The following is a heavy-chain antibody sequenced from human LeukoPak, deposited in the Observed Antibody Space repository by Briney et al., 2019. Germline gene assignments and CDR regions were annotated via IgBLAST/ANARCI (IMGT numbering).Heavy chain of an antibody. J-gene: IGHJ4*02. CDR2: ISSSSSYI. CDR3: ARHRSGWYSVGVYYFDY. D-gene: IGHD6-19*01. CDR1: GFTFSSYS. V-gene: IGHV3-21*01. Sequence: PGGSLRLSCAASGFTFSSYSMNWVRQAPGKGLEWVSSISSSSSYIYYADSVKGRFTISRDNAKNSLYLQMNSLRAEDTVVYYCARHRSGWYSVGVYYFDYWGQGTLVTVSS.